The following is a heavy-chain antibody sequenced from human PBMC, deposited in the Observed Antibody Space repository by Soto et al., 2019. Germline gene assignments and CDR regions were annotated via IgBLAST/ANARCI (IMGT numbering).Heavy chain of an antibody. CDR2: IYPSGST. D-gene: IGHD6-13*01. V-gene: IGHV4-4*07. CDR3: ARRVGGYFDY. J-gene: IGHJ4*02. CDR1: GGSISSLY. Sequence: ASETLSLTCTVSGGSISSLYWSWMRQPAGKGLEWIGRIYPSGSTNYNPSLKSRVSMSVDTSKNQVSLNLSSVTAADTAVYYCARRVGGYFDYWGQGTLVTVSS.